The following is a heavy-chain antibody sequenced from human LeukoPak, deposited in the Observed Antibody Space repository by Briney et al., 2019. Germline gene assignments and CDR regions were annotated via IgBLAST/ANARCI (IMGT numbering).Heavy chain of an antibody. CDR3: ARQSRATGTLDS. J-gene: IGHJ5*01. CDR2: IYYSGST. V-gene: IGHV4-59*08. Sequence: SETLSLTCTVSGGSISSYYWSWIRQPPGKGLEWIGYIYYSGSTNYNPSLKSRVTISLDTSKNQFSLKLSSVTAADTAVYYCARQSRATGTLDSWGQGALVTVSS. D-gene: IGHD6-13*01. CDR1: GGSISSYY.